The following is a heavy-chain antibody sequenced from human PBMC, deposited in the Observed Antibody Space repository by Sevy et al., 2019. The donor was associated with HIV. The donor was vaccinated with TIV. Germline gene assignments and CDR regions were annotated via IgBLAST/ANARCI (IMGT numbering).Heavy chain of an antibody. CDR1: GFTFNNAW. D-gene: IGHD3-22*01. J-gene: IGHJ4*02. CDR2: IKSNIDGETT. CDR3: ATAPGYYDSAPFDY. Sequence: GGSLRLSCAVSGFTFNNAWMNWVRQAPGTGLQWVGLIKSNIDGETTDYAAPVKGRFTISRNTSKYTLYLQMNNLKIEDTAVYYCATAPGYYDSAPFDYWGPGTLVTVSS. V-gene: IGHV3-15*01.